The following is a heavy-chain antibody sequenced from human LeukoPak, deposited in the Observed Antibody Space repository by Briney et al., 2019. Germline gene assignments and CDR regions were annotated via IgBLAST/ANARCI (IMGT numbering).Heavy chain of an antibody. Sequence: GGSLRLSCAASGFTFDDYAMHWVRQAPGKGLEWVSGISWNSGSIGYADSVKGRFTISRDNAKNSLYLQMNSLRSEDTAVYYCARGPLTYQLQTGYYYYYMDVWGKGTTVTISS. D-gene: IGHD2-2*01. J-gene: IGHJ6*03. CDR1: GFTFDDYA. CDR3: ARGPLTYQLQTGYYYYYMDV. V-gene: IGHV3-9*01. CDR2: ISWNSGSI.